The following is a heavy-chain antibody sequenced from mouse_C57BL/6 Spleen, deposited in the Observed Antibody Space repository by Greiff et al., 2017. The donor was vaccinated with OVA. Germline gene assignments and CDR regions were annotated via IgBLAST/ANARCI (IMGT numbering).Heavy chain of an antibody. CDR1: GYTFTSYW. Sequence: QVQLQQPGAELVKPGASVKLSCKASGYTFTSYWMQWVKQRPGQGLEWIGEIDPSDSYTTYHQKFKGKATLTVDTSSSTAYMQLSSLTSEDSAVYYCARGDPYSFAYWGQGTLVTVSA. CDR2: IDPSDSYT. V-gene: IGHV1-50*01. J-gene: IGHJ3*01. D-gene: IGHD2-10*01. CDR3: ARGDPYSFAY.